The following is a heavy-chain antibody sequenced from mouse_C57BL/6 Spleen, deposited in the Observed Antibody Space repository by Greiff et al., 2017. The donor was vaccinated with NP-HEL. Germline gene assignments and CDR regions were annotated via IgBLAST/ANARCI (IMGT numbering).Heavy chain of an antibody. D-gene: IGHD1-1*01. CDR1: GYSITSGYY. CDR2: ISYDGSN. V-gene: IGHV3-6*01. J-gene: IGHJ2*01. Sequence: EVKLVESGPGLVKPSQSLSLTCSVTGYSITSGYYWYWIRQLPGNLLERMGYISYDGSNNYNPSLKNRISITRDTSNITLFLMLHSVTTEDTATYYCARSPYYYGSIYGYFDYWGQGTTLTVSS. CDR3: ARSPYYYGSIYGYFDY.